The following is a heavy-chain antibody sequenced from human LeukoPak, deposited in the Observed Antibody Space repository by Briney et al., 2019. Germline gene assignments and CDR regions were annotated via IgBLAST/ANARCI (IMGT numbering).Heavy chain of an antibody. V-gene: IGHV4-59*08. D-gene: IGHD3-9*01. Sequence: SETLSLTCTVSGGSISSYYWSWIRQPPGKGLEWIGYIYYSGSTNYNPSLKSRITISVDTSKNQFSLKLSSVTAADTAVYYCARHQYYDILTGYYEDYYYYGMDVWGQGTTVTVSS. CDR1: GGSISSYY. CDR3: ARHQYYDILTGYYEDYYYYGMDV. CDR2: IYYSGST. J-gene: IGHJ6*02.